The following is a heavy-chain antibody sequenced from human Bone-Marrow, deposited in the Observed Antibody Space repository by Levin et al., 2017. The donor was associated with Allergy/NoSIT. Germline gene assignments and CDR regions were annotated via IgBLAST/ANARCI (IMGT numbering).Heavy chain of an antibody. CDR2: ISWNSFRI. CDR1: GFTFDDYA. J-gene: IGHJ6*02. Sequence: PGGSLRLSCAASGFTFDDYAIHWVRQGPGKGLEWVSGISWNSFRIGYADSVKGRFTISRDNARNSVHLEMNSLRPEDTALYYCARALSYGADSYNTDTYYGVDVWGRGTTVTVSS. V-gene: IGHV3-9*01. CDR3: ARALSYGADSYNTDTYYGVDV. D-gene: IGHD3-10*01.